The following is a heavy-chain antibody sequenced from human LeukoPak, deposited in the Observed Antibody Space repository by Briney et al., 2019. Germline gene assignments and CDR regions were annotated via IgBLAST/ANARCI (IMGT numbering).Heavy chain of an antibody. CDR2: IYTSGST. V-gene: IGHV4-61*02. CDR3: ARVGAEYRYYDILTGSPPPYYFDY. Sequence: SETLSLTCTVSGNSISSGDNYWSWIRQPAGKGLEWIGRIYTSGSTNYNPSLKSRVTISVDTSKNPFSLKLSSVTAADTAVYYCARVGAEYRYYDILTGSPPPYYFDYWGQGTLVTVSS. CDR1: GNSISSGDNY. D-gene: IGHD3-9*01. J-gene: IGHJ4*02.